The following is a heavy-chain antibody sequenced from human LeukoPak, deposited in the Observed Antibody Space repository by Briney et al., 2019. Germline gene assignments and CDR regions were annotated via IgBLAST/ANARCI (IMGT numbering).Heavy chain of an antibody. J-gene: IGHJ4*02. V-gene: IGHV4-38-2*02. CDR3: ARSHEGTYYYGSGSYPHFDY. Sequence: PSETLSLTCTVSGYSISSGYYWGWIRQPPGKGLEWIGSIYHSGSTYYNPSLKSRVTISVDTSKNQFSLKLSSVTAADTAVYYCARSHEGTYYYGSGSYPHFDYWGQGTLVTVSS. CDR1: GYSISSGYY. CDR2: IYHSGST. D-gene: IGHD3-10*01.